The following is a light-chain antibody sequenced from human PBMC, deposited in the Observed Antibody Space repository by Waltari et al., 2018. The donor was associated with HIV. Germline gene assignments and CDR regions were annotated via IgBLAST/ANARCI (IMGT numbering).Light chain of an antibody. CDR1: QDISIY. Sequence: DIQMTQSPTSLSASVGDRVTITCRASQDISIYLDWFQQKPGKAPKSLIYHASSLQSRVSSKFSGSRSGTDFTLTISSLQPEDFATYYCQQYRSYPHTFGQGTKVEIK. CDR2: HAS. V-gene: IGKV1-16*02. J-gene: IGKJ1*01. CDR3: QQYRSYPHT.